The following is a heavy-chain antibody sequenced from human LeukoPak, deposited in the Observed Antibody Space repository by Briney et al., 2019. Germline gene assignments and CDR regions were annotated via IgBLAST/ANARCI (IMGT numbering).Heavy chain of an antibody. CDR2: INPNSGGT. CDR3: ARGSGNYDFWSGRDYYYYMDV. CDR1: GYTFTGYY. D-gene: IGHD3-3*01. V-gene: IGHV1-2*02. J-gene: IGHJ6*03. Sequence: ASVKVSCKASGYTFTGYYMHWVRQAPGQGLEWMGWINPNSGGTNYAQKFQGRVTMTRDTSISTAYMVLSRLRSDDTAVYYCARGSGNYDFWSGRDYYYYMDVWGKGTTVTVSS.